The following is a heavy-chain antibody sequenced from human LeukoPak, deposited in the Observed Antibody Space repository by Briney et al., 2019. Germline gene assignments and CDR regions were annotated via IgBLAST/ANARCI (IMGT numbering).Heavy chain of an antibody. CDR1: GGSFSGYY. D-gene: IGHD3-10*01. J-gene: IGHJ5*02. CDR3: AREGKGYYGSGSYLNWGFDP. V-gene: IGHV4-34*01. CDR2: INHSGST. Sequence: PSETLSLTCAVYGGSFSGYYWSWIRQPPGKGLEWIGEINHSGSTNYNPSLKSRVTISVDTSKNQFSLKLSSVTAADTAVYYCAREGKGYYGSGSYLNWGFDPWGQGTLVTVSS.